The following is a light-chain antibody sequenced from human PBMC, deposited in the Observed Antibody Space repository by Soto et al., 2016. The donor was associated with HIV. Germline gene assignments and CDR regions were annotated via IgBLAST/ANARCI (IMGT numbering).Light chain of an antibody. Sequence: IVMTQSPVSLPVTPGEPASISCRSSQSLLHSDGTNYLDWYLQKPGHSPQLLIYMGSNRASGVPDRFSGSGSGTVFYTRKSAEWRLEVLVWGLLRGMQALTKRPWTFGRRDQGG. CDR3: MQALTKRPWT. CDR2: MGS. CDR1: QSLLHSDGTNY. V-gene: IGKV2-28*01. J-gene: IGKJ1*01.